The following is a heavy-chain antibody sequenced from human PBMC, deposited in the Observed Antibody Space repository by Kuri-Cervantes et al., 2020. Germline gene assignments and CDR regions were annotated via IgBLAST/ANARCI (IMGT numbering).Heavy chain of an antibody. CDR2: ISSSGSTI. CDR3: ARGDSLLGGPNYYYYYYMDV. CDR1: GFTFSSYE. D-gene: IGHD3-16*01. V-gene: IGHV3-48*03. J-gene: IGHJ6*03. Sequence: GESLKISCAASGFTFSSYEMNWVRQAPGKGLEWVSYISSSGSTIYYADSVKGRFTISRDNAKNSLYLQMNSLRAEDTAVYYCARGDSLLGGPNYYYYYYMDVWGKGTTVTVSS.